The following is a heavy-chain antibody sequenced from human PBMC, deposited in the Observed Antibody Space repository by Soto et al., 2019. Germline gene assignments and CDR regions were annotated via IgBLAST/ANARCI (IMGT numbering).Heavy chain of an antibody. D-gene: IGHD4-17*01. Sequence: VQLMQSGAEVKQPGSSVNVSCKASGGTFSSHSINWVRQAPGQGLEWMGGIITLFGTANYAQNFQGRVTITADESTSTAYMELNSLRSADTAVSYCAREVGYGDFSAALLDWGQGTLVTVSS. CDR1: GGTFSSHS. J-gene: IGHJ4*02. CDR3: AREVGYGDFSAALLD. V-gene: IGHV1-69*01. CDR2: IITLFGTA.